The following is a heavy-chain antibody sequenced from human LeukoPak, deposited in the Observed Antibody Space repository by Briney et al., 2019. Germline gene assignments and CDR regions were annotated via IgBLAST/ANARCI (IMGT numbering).Heavy chain of an antibody. CDR3: ARDPSNSRKWTPFDY. J-gene: IGHJ4*02. Sequence: GGSLRLSCAASGFSFSSHGMHWVRQAPGKGLEWVAVIWEDETDKNYTDSVKGRFTISRDNSKNTLYLQMNSLRAEDTAVYYCARDPSNSRKWTPFDYWGQGTLVTVFS. V-gene: IGHV3-33*01. D-gene: IGHD4-23*01. CDR1: GFSFSSHG. CDR2: IWEDETDK.